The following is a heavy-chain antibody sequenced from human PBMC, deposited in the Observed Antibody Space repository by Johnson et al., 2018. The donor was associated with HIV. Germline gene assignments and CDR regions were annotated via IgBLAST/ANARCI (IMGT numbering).Heavy chain of an antibody. CDR3: ARMGGRSRWAFDI. Sequence: VQLVESGGGLVQPGRSLRLSCAASGFTFDDYAMHWVRQAPGKGLEWVSGISWNSGSIGYADSVKGRFTISRDNAKNSLYLQMNSLRAEDTAVYYCARMGGRSRWAFDIWGQGTMVTVSS. V-gene: IGHV3-9*01. CDR2: ISWNSGSI. CDR1: GFTFDDYA. D-gene: IGHD3-16*01. J-gene: IGHJ3*02.